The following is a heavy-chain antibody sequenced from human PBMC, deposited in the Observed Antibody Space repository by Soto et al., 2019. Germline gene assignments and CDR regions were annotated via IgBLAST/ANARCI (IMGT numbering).Heavy chain of an antibody. Sequence: GSLRLSCTASGFTFTYYAFSWVRQAPGKGLEWVPAISANGQGIYYADSVRGRFTISRDNSKNTVFLHMDSLRAEDTAVYYCAKDRDYPRDQFHYWGQGTLVTVSS. CDR2: ISANGQGI. CDR3: AKDRDYPRDQFHY. V-gene: IGHV3-23*01. J-gene: IGHJ4*02. D-gene: IGHD2-2*01. CDR1: GFTFTYYA.